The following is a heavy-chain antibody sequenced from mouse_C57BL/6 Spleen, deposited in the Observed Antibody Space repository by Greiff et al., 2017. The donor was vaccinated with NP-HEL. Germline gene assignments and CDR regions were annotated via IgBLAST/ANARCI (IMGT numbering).Heavy chain of an antibody. Sequence: VQLQQSGPVLVKPGASVKMSCKASGYTFTDYYMNWVKQSHGKSLEWIGVINPYNGGTSYNQKFKGKATLTVDKSSSTAYMELNSLTSEDSAVYYCAREGTTTRAMDYWGQGTSVTVSS. V-gene: IGHV1-19*01. D-gene: IGHD1-1*01. J-gene: IGHJ4*01. CDR3: AREGTTTRAMDY. CDR1: GYTFTDYY. CDR2: INPYNGGT.